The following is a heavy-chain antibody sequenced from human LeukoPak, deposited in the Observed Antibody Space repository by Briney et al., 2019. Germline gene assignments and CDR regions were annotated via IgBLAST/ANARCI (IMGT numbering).Heavy chain of an antibody. Sequence: SETLSLTCTVSGGSISSYYWSWIRQPAGKGLEWIGRIYTSGSTNYNPSLKSRVTISVDPSKNQLSLKLTSVTAADTALYFCARIASGSRYGWFDPWGQGTLVTVSS. CDR3: ARIASGSRYGWFDP. J-gene: IGHJ5*02. V-gene: IGHV4-4*07. D-gene: IGHD6-13*01. CDR2: IYTSGST. CDR1: GGSISSYY.